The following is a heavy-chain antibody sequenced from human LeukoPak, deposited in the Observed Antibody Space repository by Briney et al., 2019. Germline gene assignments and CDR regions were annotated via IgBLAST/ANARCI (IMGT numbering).Heavy chain of an antibody. Sequence: PSETLSLTCTVSGGSISSSSYYWGWIRQPPGKGLEWIGSIYLSGSTYYNPSLKSRVTISVDKSKNQFSLKLSSVTAADTAVYYCASPYCSGGYCYFDSWGQGTLVTVSS. V-gene: IGHV4-39*07. CDR2: IYLSGST. CDR3: ASPYCSGGYCYFDS. J-gene: IGHJ4*02. D-gene: IGHD2-15*01. CDR1: GGSISSSSYY.